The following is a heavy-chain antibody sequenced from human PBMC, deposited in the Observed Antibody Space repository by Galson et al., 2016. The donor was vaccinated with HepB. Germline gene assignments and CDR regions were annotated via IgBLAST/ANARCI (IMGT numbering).Heavy chain of an antibody. D-gene: IGHD2-8*02. V-gene: IGHV4-31*03. CDR3: ARDHCTGGVCYSSPWYYGMDV. CDR1: GGSISSGYYY. CDR2: ISYSGST. J-gene: IGHJ6*02. Sequence: LSLTCTVSGGSISSGYYYWSWIHQLPGKGLEWIGYISYSGSTDYNPSLQSRVTISADTSKNQFSLKLTSVTAADTAVYYCARDHCTGGVCYSSPWYYGMDVWGQGTTVTVSS.